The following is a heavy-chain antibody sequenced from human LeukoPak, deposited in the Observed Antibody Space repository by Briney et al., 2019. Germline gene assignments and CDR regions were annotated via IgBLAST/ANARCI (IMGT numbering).Heavy chain of an antibody. CDR3: ARGDYVWGSYLPTYYFDY. Sequence: GASVKVSCKASGYTFTGYYMHWVRQAPGQGLEGMGWINPTSGVTNYAQKFRGRVTITRDTSISTAYMELSRLRSDDTAVYYCARGDYVWGSYLPTYYFDYWGQGTLVTVSS. J-gene: IGHJ4*02. V-gene: IGHV1-2*02. CDR2: INPTSGVT. CDR1: GYTFTGYY. D-gene: IGHD3-16*02.